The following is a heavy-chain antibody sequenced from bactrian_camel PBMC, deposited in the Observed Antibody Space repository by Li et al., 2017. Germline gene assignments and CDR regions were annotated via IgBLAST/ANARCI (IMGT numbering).Heavy chain of an antibody. Sequence: HVQLVESGGGSVQTGGALRLSCIVSGDTFSNLCMAWFRQAPGKEREGVAFMDTLGMTGKPTYANSVKGRFTISVDNAQKTFYLQMNNLQPEDSGMYTCAVENPSDWGTCYSASWGGWDFGMDYYGKGTQVTVS. CDR2: MDTLGMTGKP. J-gene: IGHJ7*01. D-gene: IGHD5*01. V-gene: IGHV3S26*01. CDR1: GDTFSNLC.